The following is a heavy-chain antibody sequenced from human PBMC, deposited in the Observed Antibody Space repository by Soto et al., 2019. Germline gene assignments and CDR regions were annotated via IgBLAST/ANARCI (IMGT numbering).Heavy chain of an antibody. CDR1: GDSINTYY. CDR2: IYYSGNT. D-gene: IGHD2-8*01. Sequence: PSETLSLTCTVSGDSINTYYWSWIRQPPGKGLEWIGCIYYSGNTYYSPSLRSRVAISVDTSKNQFSLKLSSVIAADTAVYYCVRDLPGNGLDFDSWGQGTLVTVSS. CDR3: VRDLPGNGLDFDS. J-gene: IGHJ4*02. V-gene: IGHV4-59*01.